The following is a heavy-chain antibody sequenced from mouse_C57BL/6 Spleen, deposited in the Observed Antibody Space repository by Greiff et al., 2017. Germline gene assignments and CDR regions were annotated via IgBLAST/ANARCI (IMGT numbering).Heavy chain of an antibody. J-gene: IGHJ2*01. Sequence: VQLQQSGAELMKPGASVKLSCKASGYTFTEYTIHWVKQRSGQGLEWIGWFYPGSGSIKYNEKFKDKATLTADKSSSTVYMELSRLTSEDSAVYFCARHPYYYGSSPLGFDYWGQGTTLTVSS. CDR1: GYTFTEYT. V-gene: IGHV1-62-2*01. D-gene: IGHD1-1*01. CDR2: FYPGSGSI. CDR3: ARHPYYYGSSPLGFDY.